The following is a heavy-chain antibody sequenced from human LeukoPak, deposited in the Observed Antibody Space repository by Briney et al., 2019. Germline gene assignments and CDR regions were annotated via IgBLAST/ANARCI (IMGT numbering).Heavy chain of an antibody. D-gene: IGHD1-26*01. Sequence: PSQTLSLTCTVSGGSISSGGYYWSWIRQPPGKGLEWIGYIYYSGSTYYNPSLKSRVTISLDTSKNQFSLKLSSVTAADTAVYYCARGRLGDNFDYWGQGTLVTVSS. CDR1: GGSISSGGYY. CDR3: ARGRLGDNFDY. CDR2: IYYSGST. J-gene: IGHJ4*02. V-gene: IGHV4-31*03.